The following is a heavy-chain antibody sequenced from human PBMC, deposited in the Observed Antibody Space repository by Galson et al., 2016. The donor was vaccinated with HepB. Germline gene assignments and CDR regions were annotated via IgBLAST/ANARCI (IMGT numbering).Heavy chain of an antibody. J-gene: IGHJ5*02. CDR2: INGGSGET. CDR1: GYTFTNCG. CDR3: ARESYSTPGWFGP. D-gene: IGHD6-13*01. Sequence: SVKVSCKASGYTFTNCGMQWVRQAPGQRLEWMGWINGGSGETKYSQKMQGRVTITRDTSATTVYMELSSLRSEDTAVYYCARESYSTPGWFGPWGQGTLLTVSS. V-gene: IGHV1-3*01.